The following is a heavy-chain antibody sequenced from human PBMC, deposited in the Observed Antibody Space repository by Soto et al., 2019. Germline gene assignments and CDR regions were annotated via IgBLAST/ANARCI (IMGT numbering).Heavy chain of an antibody. Sequence: QVQLVESAGGVVQPGRSLRLSCAASGFTFSSYAMHWVRQAPGKGLEWVAVISYDGSNKYYADSVKGRFTISRDNSKNTLYLQMNSLRAEDTAVYYCARDRFLQPENYFDYWGQGTLVTVSS. CDR1: GFTFSSYA. J-gene: IGHJ4*02. V-gene: IGHV3-30-3*01. CDR2: ISYDGSNK. CDR3: ARDRFLQPENYFDY. D-gene: IGHD5-18*01.